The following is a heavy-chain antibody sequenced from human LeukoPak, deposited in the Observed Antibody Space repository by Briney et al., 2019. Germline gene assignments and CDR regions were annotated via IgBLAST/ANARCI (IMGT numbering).Heavy chain of an antibody. CDR2: ISYDGSNK. CDR3: AKRQLGHIDY. V-gene: IGHV3-30*18. D-gene: IGHD6-6*01. Sequence: GGSLRLSCAASGFTFSNYGMHWVRQAPGKGLEWLAVISYDGSNKYYADSVKGRFTISRDNSKNTLYLQMNSLRAEDTAVYYCAKRQLGHIDYWGQGTLVVVSS. CDR1: GFTFSNYG. J-gene: IGHJ4*02.